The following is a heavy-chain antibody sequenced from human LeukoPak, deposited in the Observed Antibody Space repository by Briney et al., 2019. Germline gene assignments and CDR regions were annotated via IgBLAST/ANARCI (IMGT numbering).Heavy chain of an antibody. CDR3: ARHLRREGLADY. J-gene: IGHJ4*02. V-gene: IGHV5-51*01. CDR2: IYPGDSDT. D-gene: IGHD3/OR15-3a*01. Sequence: GESLQISCTASGSLFTTYWIGWVRPMPGKGLEWMGVIYPGDSDTRYSPSFQGQVTISVDKSINAAYLQWNSLKASDTAMYYCARHLRREGLADYWGQRTLVTVSS. CDR1: GSLFTTYW.